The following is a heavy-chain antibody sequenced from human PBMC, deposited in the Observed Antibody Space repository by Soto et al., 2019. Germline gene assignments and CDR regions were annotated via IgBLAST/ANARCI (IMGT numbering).Heavy chain of an antibody. CDR2: IHFSGSI. CDR3: ARGRFLGYCSGGSCHYFDY. Sequence: SETLSLTCSVSDGSVSSGIYYWSWIRQPPGKGLEWIGYIHFSGSIHYNPSLKSRVTISVDTSKNQLSLNLSSVSAADTAVYYCARGRFLGYCSGGSCHYFDYWGQGTLVT. CDR1: DGSVSSGIYY. D-gene: IGHD2-15*01. V-gene: IGHV4-61*01. J-gene: IGHJ4*02.